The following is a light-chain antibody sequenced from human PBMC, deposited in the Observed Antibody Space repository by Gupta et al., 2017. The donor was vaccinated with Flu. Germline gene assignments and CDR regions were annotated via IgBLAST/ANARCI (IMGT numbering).Light chain of an antibody. CDR1: RSNIGMNT. CDR3: EAWEDSRNGLWL. CDR2: STN. V-gene: IGLV1-44*01. J-gene: IGLJ3*02. Sequence: QSVLTQPPSASGTPGQRVTISCSGSRSNIGMNTVNWYQHLPGTSPKLLIHSTNQRPSGGPARFSGSKSGTSAALAITGLQSEEEADYYCEAWEDSRNGLWLFGGGTRLTVL.